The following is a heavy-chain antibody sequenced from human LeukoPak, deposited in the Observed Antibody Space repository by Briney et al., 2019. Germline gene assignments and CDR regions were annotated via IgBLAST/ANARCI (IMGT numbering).Heavy chain of an antibody. Sequence: PSETLSLTCAVYGGSFSGYYWSWIRQPPGKGLEWIGEINHSGSTNYNPSLKSRVTISVDTSKNQFSLKLSSVTAADTAVYYCARDRHRRYSSRGDAFDIWGQGTMVTVSS. CDR2: INHSGST. J-gene: IGHJ3*02. V-gene: IGHV4-34*01. D-gene: IGHD6-19*01. CDR1: GGSFSGYY. CDR3: ARDRHRRYSSRGDAFDI.